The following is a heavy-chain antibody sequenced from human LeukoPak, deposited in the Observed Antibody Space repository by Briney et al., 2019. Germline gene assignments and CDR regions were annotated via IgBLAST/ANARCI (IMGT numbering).Heavy chain of an antibody. J-gene: IGHJ4*02. CDR2: INTNTGNP. D-gene: IGHD2-15*01. CDR1: GYTFTTYA. Sequence: ASVKVFCKASGYTFTTYAINGVRQAPGQGLEWMGWINTNTGNPTYAQGFTGRFVFSLDTSVSTVYLQISSLRAEDTAVYYCARAELPCSGSSCFSYWGQGTLVTVSS. CDR3: ARAELPCSGSSCFSY. V-gene: IGHV7-4-1*02.